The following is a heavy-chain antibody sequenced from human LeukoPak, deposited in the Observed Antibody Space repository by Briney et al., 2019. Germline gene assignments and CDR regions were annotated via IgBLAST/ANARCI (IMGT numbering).Heavy chain of an antibody. CDR2: INTNTGNP. CDR3: ARDGSYSPRCWFDP. CDR1: GYTFTTYA. J-gene: IGHJ5*02. Sequence: ASVKVSCKASGYTFTTYAMNWVRQAPGQGLEWMGWINTNTGNPTYAQGFTGRFVFSLDTSVSTAYLQISSLKAEDTAVYYCARDGSYSPRCWFDPWGQGTLVIVSS. V-gene: IGHV7-4-1*02. D-gene: IGHD1-26*01.